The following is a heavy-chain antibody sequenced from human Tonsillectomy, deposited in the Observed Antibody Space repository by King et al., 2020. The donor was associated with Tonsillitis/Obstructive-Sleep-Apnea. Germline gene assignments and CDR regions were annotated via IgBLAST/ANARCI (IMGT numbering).Heavy chain of an antibody. CDR1: GYSFTSYW. J-gene: IGHJ5*02. V-gene: IGHV5-10-1*03. CDR2: IDPSDSYI. CDR3: ARVVVVPATIDWCDP. Sequence: VQLVESGAEVKKPGESLRISCKGSGYSFTSYWINWVRQMPGKGLEWMGRIDPSDSYITYSPSCQGHVTISADKSINTAYLQWSSLKASDTAMYYCARVVVVPATIDWCDPWGQGTLVTVSS. D-gene: IGHD2-2*01.